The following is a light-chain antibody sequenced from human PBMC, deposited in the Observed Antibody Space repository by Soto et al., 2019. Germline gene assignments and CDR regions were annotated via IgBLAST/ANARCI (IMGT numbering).Light chain of an antibody. Sequence: DIQMTQSPSSLSASVGDRVTITCRASQSIYTYLSWYQQKPGKAPKLLIYDASSLQSGVPPRFSGSGSGTDFTLSINSLQPVDFATYYCQQTYSTPLTFGGGTKVEIK. CDR2: DAS. V-gene: IGKV1-39*01. J-gene: IGKJ4*01. CDR3: QQTYSTPLT. CDR1: QSIYTY.